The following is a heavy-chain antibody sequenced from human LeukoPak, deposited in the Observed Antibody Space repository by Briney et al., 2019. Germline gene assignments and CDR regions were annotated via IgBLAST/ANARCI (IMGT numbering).Heavy chain of an antibody. CDR2: IYYSGST. D-gene: IGHD3-16*02. V-gene: IGHV4-59*01. J-gene: IGHJ4*02. CDR1: GGSISSYY. Sequence: SETLSLTCTVSGGSISSYYWSWIRQPPGKGLEWIGYIYYSGSTNYNPSLKSRVTISVDTSKNQFSLKLSSVTAADTAVYYCARSQDMITFGGVIATFDYWGQGTLVTVSS. CDR3: ARSQDMITFGGVIATFDY.